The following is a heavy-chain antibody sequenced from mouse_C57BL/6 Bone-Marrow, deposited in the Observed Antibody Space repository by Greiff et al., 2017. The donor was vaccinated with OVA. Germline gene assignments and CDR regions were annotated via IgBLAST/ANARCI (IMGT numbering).Heavy chain of an antibody. J-gene: IGHJ1*03. CDR3: ARLDYYGSSYWYFDV. D-gene: IGHD1-1*01. CDR1: GFNIKNTY. Sequence: VQLKQSVAELVRPGASVKLSCTASGFNIKNTYMHWVKQRPEQGLEWIGRIDPANGNTKYAPKFQGKATITADTSSNTAYLQLSSLTSEDTAVYYCARLDYYGSSYWYFDVWGTGTTVTVSS. CDR2: IDPANGNT. V-gene: IGHV14-3*01.